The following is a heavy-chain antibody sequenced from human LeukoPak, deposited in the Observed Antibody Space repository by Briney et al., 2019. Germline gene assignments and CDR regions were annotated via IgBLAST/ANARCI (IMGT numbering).Heavy chain of an antibody. CDR2: IIPIFGTA. CDR1: GGTFSSYA. Sequence: GASVKVSCKASGGTFSSYAISWVRQAPGQGLEWMGRIIPIFGTANYAQKFLGRVTITTDESTSTAYMELSSLRSEDTAVYYCARELGTYYYDSSGYYAHFDYWGQGTLVTVSS. D-gene: IGHD3-22*01. CDR3: ARELGTYYYDSSGYYAHFDY. V-gene: IGHV1-69*05. J-gene: IGHJ4*02.